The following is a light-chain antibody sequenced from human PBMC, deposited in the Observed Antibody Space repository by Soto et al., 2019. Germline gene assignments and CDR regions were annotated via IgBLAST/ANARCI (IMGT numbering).Light chain of an antibody. CDR1: QAISSN. V-gene: IGKV3-15*01. Sequence: EIVMTQSPATLSVSRGERATLSCRANQAISSNLAWYQQKPGQPPRLLIYFASTRATAVPARFTAGGSGTDFTLTISSLEPEDFAVYYCQQYGSSPGTFGGGTKVDIK. CDR2: FAS. CDR3: QQYGSSPGT. J-gene: IGKJ4*01.